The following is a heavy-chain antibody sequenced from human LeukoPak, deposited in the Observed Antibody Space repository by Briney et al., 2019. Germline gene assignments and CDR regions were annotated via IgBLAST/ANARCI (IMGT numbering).Heavy chain of an antibody. Sequence: ASVKVSCMASGYTFTGYYMHWVRQAPGQGLEWMGWINSNSGGTNYAQKFQGRVTMTRDTSISTAYMELSRLRSDDTAVYYCARSKESVAALFDPWGQGTLVTVSS. J-gene: IGHJ5*02. V-gene: IGHV1-2*02. CDR2: INSNSGGT. CDR3: ARSKESVAALFDP. CDR1: GYTFTGYY. D-gene: IGHD2-15*01.